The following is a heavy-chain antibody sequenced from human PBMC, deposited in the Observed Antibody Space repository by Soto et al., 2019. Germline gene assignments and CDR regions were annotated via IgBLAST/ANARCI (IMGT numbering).Heavy chain of an antibody. CDR2: IIPIFGTA. V-gene: IGHV1-69*13. CDR3: ARDFSEMATIPVNPHNWFDP. J-gene: IGHJ5*02. Sequence: GASVKVSCKASGGTFSSYAISWVRQAPGQGLEWMGGIIPIFGTANYAQKFQGRVTITADESTSTAYMELSSLRSEDTAVYYCARDFSEMATIPVNPHNWFDPWGQGTLVTVSS. D-gene: IGHD5-12*01. CDR1: GGTFSSYA.